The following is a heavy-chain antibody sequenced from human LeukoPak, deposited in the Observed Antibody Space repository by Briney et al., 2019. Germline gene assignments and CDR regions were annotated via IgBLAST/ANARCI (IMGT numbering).Heavy chain of an antibody. J-gene: IGHJ2*01. CDR3: ARHGGSGWYFDL. CDR1: GASISGYF. V-gene: IGHV4-4*07. Sequence: SETLSLICTVSGASISGYFWSWVRQHAGKGLEWIGRIYTSGSTNNNPSLKSRVTMAVDTTKNQFSLNRSSVTAADAAVYYCARHGGSGWYFDLWGRGTLVTVSS. D-gene: IGHD3-16*01. CDR2: IYTSGST.